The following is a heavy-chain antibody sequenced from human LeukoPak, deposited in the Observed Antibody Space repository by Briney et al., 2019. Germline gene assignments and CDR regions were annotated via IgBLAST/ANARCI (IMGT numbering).Heavy chain of an antibody. J-gene: IGHJ3*02. D-gene: IGHD6-13*01. CDR1: GGTFSSYA. CDR3: ARLEPGGVSTAASTFDAFDI. V-gene: IGHV1-69*06. Sequence: SVKVSCKASGGTFSSYAISWVRQAPGQGLEWMGGITPIFGTANYAQKFQGRVTITADKSTSTAYMELSSLRSEDTAVYYCARLEPGGVSTAASTFDAFDIWGQGTMVTVSS. CDR2: ITPIFGTA.